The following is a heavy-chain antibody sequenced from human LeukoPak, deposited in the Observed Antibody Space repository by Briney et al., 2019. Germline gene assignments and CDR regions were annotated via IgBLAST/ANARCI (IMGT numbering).Heavy chain of an antibody. CDR2: INSGGGST. D-gene: IGHD5-12*01. J-gene: IGHJ4*02. Sequence: GGSLRLSCAASGFTFSSHAMNWVRQAPGKGLEWVSGINSGGGSTYYADSVKGRFTISRDSSKNTLYLQMNSLRGEDTAVYYCAKRLEVVATTIDYWGQGTLVTVSS. CDR3: AKRLEVVATTIDY. CDR1: GFTFSSHA. V-gene: IGHV3-23*01.